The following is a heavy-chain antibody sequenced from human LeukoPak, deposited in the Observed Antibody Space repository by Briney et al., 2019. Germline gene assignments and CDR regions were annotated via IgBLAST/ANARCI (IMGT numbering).Heavy chain of an antibody. V-gene: IGHV3-74*01. D-gene: IGHD6-19*01. CDR2: INSDGSST. J-gene: IGHJ4*02. CDR1: GFTFSSYS. CDR3: ARGGRASSGWYGGDY. Sequence: GGSLRLSCAASGFTFSSYSMNWVRQAPGKGLVWVSRINSDGSSTSYADSVKGRFTISRDNAKNTLYLQMNSLRAEDTAVYYCARGGRASSGWYGGDYWGQGTLVTVSS.